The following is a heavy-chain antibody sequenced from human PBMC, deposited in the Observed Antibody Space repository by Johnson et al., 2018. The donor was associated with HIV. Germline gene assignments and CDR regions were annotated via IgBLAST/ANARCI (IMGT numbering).Heavy chain of an antibody. CDR3: ARDPRGVIVAPSDAFDI. J-gene: IGHJ3*02. CDR2: ISHDGSKK. V-gene: IGHV3-30-3*01. Sequence: QVQLVESGGGLAKPAWSPRLSCAASQLTFSSYYMNCVRQAPGKGLEWVTVISHDGSKKYYADSLKGRFTISRDNSKNTLYLQMNSLRAEDTAVYYCARDPRGVIVAPSDAFDIWGQGTMVTVSS. D-gene: IGHD3-10*01. CDR1: QLTFSSYY.